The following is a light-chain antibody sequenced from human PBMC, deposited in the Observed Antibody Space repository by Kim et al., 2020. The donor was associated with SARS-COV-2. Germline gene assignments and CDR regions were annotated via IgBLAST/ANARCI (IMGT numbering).Light chain of an antibody. CDR3: SAWDSSLSAWV. V-gene: IGLV10-54*04. J-gene: IGLJ3*02. CDR1: SNNVGHQG. Sequence: QTAKLTCTGNSNNVGHQGAAWPQQHQGHPPKLLSYRNDNRPSGISERFSASRSGNTASLTITGLQPEDEADYYCSAWDSSLSAWVFGGGTQLTVL. CDR2: RND.